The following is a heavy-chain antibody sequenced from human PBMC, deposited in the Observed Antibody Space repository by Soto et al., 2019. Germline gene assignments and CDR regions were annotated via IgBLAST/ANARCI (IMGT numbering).Heavy chain of an antibody. CDR1: GYTFTSYG. CDR2: ISAYNGNT. Sequence: ASVKVSCKASGYTFTSYGISWVRQAPGQGLEWMGWISAYNGNTNYAQKLQGRVTMTTDTSTSTAYMELRSLRSDDTAVYYCARRQRRGYSGYDLRYWFDPWGQGTLVTVSS. V-gene: IGHV1-18*01. J-gene: IGHJ5*02. CDR3: ARRQRRGYSGYDLRYWFDP. D-gene: IGHD5-12*01.